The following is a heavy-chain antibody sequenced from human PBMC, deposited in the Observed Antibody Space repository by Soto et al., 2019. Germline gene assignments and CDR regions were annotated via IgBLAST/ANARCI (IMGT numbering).Heavy chain of an antibody. Sequence: QADPQESGPGLLETSATLSRPCSVSGYSIDWGYYWGWMRQPPGKGLVWLASIYYTGNSYYDPSLKSRVSISVDTSKNHSSVYFTSLTSADTAVFYCVRVARTYGPVKPWGHGTLVTVSS. J-gene: IGHJ5*02. CDR3: VRVARTYGPVKP. CDR2: IYYTGNS. CDR1: GYSIDWGYY. V-gene: IGHV4-38-2*02. D-gene: IGHD1-1*01.